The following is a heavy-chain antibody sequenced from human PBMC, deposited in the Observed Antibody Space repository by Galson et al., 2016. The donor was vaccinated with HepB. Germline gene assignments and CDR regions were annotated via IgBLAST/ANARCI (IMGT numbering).Heavy chain of an antibody. CDR2: IYYSGST. Sequence: SETLSLTCTVSGGSISSSSYYWGWIRQPPGKGLEWIGSIYYSGSTYYNPSLKSRVTISVDKSKNQFSLKLSSVTAADTAVYYCATLRGSGWYVFDAFDIWGQGTMVTVSS. D-gene: IGHD6-19*01. CDR3: ATLRGSGWYVFDAFDI. V-gene: IGHV4-39*01. CDR1: GGSISSSSYY. J-gene: IGHJ3*02.